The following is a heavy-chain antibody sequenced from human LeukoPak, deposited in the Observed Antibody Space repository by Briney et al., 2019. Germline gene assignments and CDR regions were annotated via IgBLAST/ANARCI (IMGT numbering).Heavy chain of an antibody. CDR2: ISWNSGSI. CDR3: AKDRDIVLMVPFDY. Sequence: GGSLRLSCAASGFTFDDYAMHWVRQAPGKGLEWVSGISWNSGSIGYADSVKGRFTISRDNAKNSLYLQMNSLRAEDTAVYYCAKDRDIVLMVPFDYWGQGTLVTVSS. V-gene: IGHV3-9*01. D-gene: IGHD2-8*01. J-gene: IGHJ4*02. CDR1: GFTFDDYA.